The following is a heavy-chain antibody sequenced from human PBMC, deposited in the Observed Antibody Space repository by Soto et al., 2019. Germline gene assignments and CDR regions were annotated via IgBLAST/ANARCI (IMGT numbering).Heavy chain of an antibody. CDR1: GGSMSGYY. Sequence: PSETLSLTCTVSGGSMSGYYWSWIRQPPGKGLEWIAYIYYSGSTNSNPSLKSRVTISVDTSKNQFSLKLSSVTAADTAVYYCERNSNEYRKSLDYWGQGTLVTVS. CDR2: IYYSGST. J-gene: IGHJ4*02. V-gene: IGHV4-59*08. D-gene: IGHD1-1*01. CDR3: ERNSNEYRKSLDY.